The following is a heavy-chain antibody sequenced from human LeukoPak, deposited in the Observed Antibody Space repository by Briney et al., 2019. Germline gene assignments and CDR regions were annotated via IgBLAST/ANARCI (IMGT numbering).Heavy chain of an antibody. J-gene: IGHJ5*02. Sequence: GGSLRLSSEAYTFTFSSYGTHWDSHAPGKGLGWVSRINSDVGSTSYADSVAGRFTISRDNAKNTLYLQMNRLRAEDTAVYYCARDEVRVLWFGATTTYNWFDPWGQGTLVTVSS. CDR2: INSDVGST. CDR1: TFTFSSYG. D-gene: IGHD3-10*01. V-gene: IGHV3-74*01. CDR3: ARDEVRVLWFGATTTYNWFDP.